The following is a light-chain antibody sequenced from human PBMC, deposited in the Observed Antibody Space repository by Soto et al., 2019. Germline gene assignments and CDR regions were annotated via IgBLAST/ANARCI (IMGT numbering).Light chain of an antibody. Sequence: DLQMTQSPSTLSASVGDRVTITCRASHSINNLLAWYQQKPGKAPKLLIYKASNLESGVPSRFSGNGSGTEFTLTISSLQPDDFATYYCQQYTSYSPFGGGTKVEIK. CDR3: QQYTSYSP. CDR2: KAS. V-gene: IGKV1-5*03. CDR1: HSINNL. J-gene: IGKJ4*02.